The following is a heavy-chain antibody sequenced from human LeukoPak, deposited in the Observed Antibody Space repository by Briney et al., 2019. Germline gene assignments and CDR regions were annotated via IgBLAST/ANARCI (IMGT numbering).Heavy chain of an antibody. J-gene: IGHJ6*02. D-gene: IGHD3-10*01. V-gene: IGHV3-33*01. Sequence: GRSLRLSCAASGLTFSNYGMHWVRQAPGKGLEWVAVMWYDESNEYSGDSVKGRFTISRDKSKNTLYLQMNSLRAEDTAVYYCARDPYYGSGKYYHGMDLWGQGTTVTVSS. CDR3: ARDPYYGSGKYYHGMDL. CDR2: MWYDESNE. CDR1: GLTFSNYG.